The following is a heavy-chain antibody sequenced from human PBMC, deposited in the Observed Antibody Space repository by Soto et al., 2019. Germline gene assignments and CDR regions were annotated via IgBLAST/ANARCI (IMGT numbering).Heavy chain of an antibody. J-gene: IGHJ5*02. Sequence: ASVNVSCKASGYTFTSYGISWVRQAPGQGLEWMGWISAYNGNTNYAQKLQGRVTMTTDTSTSTAYMELRSLRSDDTAVYYCARNYYYDSSGYYYVNWFDPWGQGTLVTVSS. D-gene: IGHD3-22*01. V-gene: IGHV1-18*01. CDR2: ISAYNGNT. CDR1: GYTFTSYG. CDR3: ARNYYYDSSGYYYVNWFDP.